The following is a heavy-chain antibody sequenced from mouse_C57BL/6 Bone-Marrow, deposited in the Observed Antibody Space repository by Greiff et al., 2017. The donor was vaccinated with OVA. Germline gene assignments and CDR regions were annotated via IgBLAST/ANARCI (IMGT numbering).Heavy chain of an antibody. Sequence: VPLHPPGAELVMPGSSVKLSCKSSVYTFTSYWMHWVKQRPGQGLEWIGEIDPSDSYTNYNEKFKGKATLTVDKSSSTAYMQLSSLTSEDSAVXSCARIYAMDYWGQGTSVTVSS. J-gene: IGHJ4*01. CDR1: VYTFTSYW. CDR2: IDPSDSYT. V-gene: IGHV1-69*01. CDR3: ARIYAMDY.